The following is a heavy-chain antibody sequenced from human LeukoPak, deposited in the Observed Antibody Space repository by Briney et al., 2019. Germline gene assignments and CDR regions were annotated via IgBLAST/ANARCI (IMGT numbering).Heavy chain of an antibody. V-gene: IGHV4-39*01. CDR3: ARLRSNYYQSTGYFDN. J-gene: IGHJ4*02. Sequence: PSETLSLTCVVSGGPIGSSSYYWAWIRQPPGKGLEWLGSIYHSGSTYYSPSLKSRLTMSVDTSKNQFSLKLSSLTAADTAVYYCARLRSNYYQSTGYFDNWGQGTLVTVSS. CDR2: IYHSGST. CDR1: GGPIGSSSYY. D-gene: IGHD3-22*01.